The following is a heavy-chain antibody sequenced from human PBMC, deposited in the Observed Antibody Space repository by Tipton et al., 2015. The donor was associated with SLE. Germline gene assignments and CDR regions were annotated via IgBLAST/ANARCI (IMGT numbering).Heavy chain of an antibody. CDR3: ARLGPGATHDY. D-gene: IGHD1-26*01. J-gene: IGHJ4*02. CDR1: NYTFTSYA. CDR2: VSTENGHT. Sequence: QLVQSGAEVKKPGASVRVSCKASNYTFTSYAVGWVRQAPGQGLEWMGWVSTENGHTNYARKFQGRVTMTTESSTSTAYMELRNLRSDDTAVYYCARLGPGATHDYWGQGTLVTVSS. V-gene: IGHV1-18*01.